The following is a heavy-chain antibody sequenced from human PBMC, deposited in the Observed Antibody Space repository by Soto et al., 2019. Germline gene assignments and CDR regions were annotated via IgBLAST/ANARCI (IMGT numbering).Heavy chain of an antibody. CDR2: IYYSGST. V-gene: IGHV4-30-4*01. D-gene: IGHD4-17*01. Sequence: SETLSLTCTVSGGSISSGDYYWSWVRQPPGKGLEWIGYIYYSGSTYYNPSLKSRVTISVDTSKNQFSLKLSSVTAADTAVYYCARVNDYGERHDFDYWGQGTLVTVSP. J-gene: IGHJ4*02. CDR3: ARVNDYGERHDFDY. CDR1: GGSISSGDYY.